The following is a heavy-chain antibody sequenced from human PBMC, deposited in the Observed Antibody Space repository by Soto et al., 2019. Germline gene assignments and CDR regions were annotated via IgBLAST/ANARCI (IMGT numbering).Heavy chain of an antibody. CDR3: ARHRSPRAAAGISPTNGFDY. Sequence: SETLSLTCTVSGGSISSSSYYWGWIRQPPGKGLEWIGSIYYSGSTYYNPSLKSRVTISVDTSKNQFSLKLSSVTAADTAVYYCARHRSPRAAAGISPTNGFDYWGQGTLVTVSS. CDR1: GGSISSSSYY. J-gene: IGHJ4*02. CDR2: IYYSGST. D-gene: IGHD6-13*01. V-gene: IGHV4-39*01.